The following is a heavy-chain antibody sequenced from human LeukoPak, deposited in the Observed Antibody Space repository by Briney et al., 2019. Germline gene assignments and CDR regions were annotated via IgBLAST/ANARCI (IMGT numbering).Heavy chain of an antibody. CDR1: GFTFSSYS. D-gene: IGHD1-26*01. V-gene: IGHV3-74*01. Sequence: GGSLRLSCAASGFTFSSYSMNWVRQAPGKGLVWVSRINSDGSSTSYADSVKGRFTISRDNAKNTLYLQMNSLRAEDTAVYYCARAGEVGATRTDYWGQGTLVTVSS. CDR3: ARAGEVGATRTDY. CDR2: INSDGSST. J-gene: IGHJ4*02.